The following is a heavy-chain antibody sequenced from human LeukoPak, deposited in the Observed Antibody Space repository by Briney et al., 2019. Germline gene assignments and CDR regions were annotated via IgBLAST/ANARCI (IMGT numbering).Heavy chain of an antibody. J-gene: IGHJ6*02. CDR2: IWYDGSNK. Sequence: GRSLRLSCAASGFTFSSYGMHWVRQAPGKGLEWVAVIWYDGSNKYYADSVKGRFTISRDNSKNTLYLQMNSLRAEDTAVYYCARWIAVAGSYYYYYGMDVWGQGTTVTVSS. D-gene: IGHD6-19*01. CDR1: GFTFSSYG. V-gene: IGHV3-33*01. CDR3: ARWIAVAGSYYYYYGMDV.